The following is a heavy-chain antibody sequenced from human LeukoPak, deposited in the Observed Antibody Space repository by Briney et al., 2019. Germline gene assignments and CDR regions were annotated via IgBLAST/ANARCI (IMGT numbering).Heavy chain of an antibody. CDR2: IFYGGST. V-gene: IGHV4-39*01. CDR3: AHFKGGSFDF. J-gene: IGHJ3*01. Sequence: SETLSLTCTVSDGSISTSSYLWGWIRLPLGKGLEWIGSIFYGGSTYYNPSLKGRVTISVDTSRNQVSLKLSSVTAADTAVYYCAHFKGGSFDFWGQGTMVTVSS. D-gene: IGHD1-26*01. CDR1: DGSISTSSYL.